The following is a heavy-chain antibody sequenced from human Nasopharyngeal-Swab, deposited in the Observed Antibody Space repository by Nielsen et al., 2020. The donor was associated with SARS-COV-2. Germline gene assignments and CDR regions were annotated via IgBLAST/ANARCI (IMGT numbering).Heavy chain of an antibody. V-gene: IGHV5-51*01. CDR1: GYTFTHYW. CDR2: IPPGDSDA. Sequence: GESLKISCTGSGYTFTHYWLGWVRQKPGKGLEWMGTIPPGDSDARYSPSFRGHVTISVDNSISTTYLQWSTLRASDSAMYYCARRAGGGSYWIFDMWGQGTMVTVSS. D-gene: IGHD3-10*01. J-gene: IGHJ3*02. CDR3: ARRAGGGSYWIFDM.